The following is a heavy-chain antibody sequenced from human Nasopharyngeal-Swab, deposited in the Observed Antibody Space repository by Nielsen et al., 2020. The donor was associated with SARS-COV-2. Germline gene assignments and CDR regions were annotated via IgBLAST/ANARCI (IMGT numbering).Heavy chain of an antibody. J-gene: IGHJ4*02. CDR2: ISGSGGTT. V-gene: IGHV3-23*01. D-gene: IGHD2-15*01. Sequence: GGSLRLSCAASGFTFDDYAMHWVRQAPGKGLEWVSGISGSGGTTKYADSVKGRFTISRDNSKNKLYLQMHSLRVEDTAVYYCAKDRYCSGGACYFSGFDYWGLGTLVTVSS. CDR1: GFTFDDYA. CDR3: AKDRYCSGGACYFSGFDY.